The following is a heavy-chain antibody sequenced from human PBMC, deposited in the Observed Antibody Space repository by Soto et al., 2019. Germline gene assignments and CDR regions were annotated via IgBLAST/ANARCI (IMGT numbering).Heavy chain of an antibody. V-gene: IGHV3-66*01. CDR3: ARDDDHGSVFDD. CDR1: GFTVTTNY. D-gene: IGHD3-10*01. CDR2: IYSGGGT. J-gene: IGHJ4*02. Sequence: GGSLRLSCAASGFTVTTNYMSWVRQAPGKGLEWVSVIYSGGGTYYADSVKGRFTISRDISKNTLYLQMNSLRPEDTAVYYCARDDDHGSVFDDWGQGTLVTVSS.